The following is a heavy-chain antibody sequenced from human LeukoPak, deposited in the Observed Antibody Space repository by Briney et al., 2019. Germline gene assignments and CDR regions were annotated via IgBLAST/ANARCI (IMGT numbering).Heavy chain of an antibody. D-gene: IGHD6-19*01. V-gene: IGHV4-59*12. Sequence: SETLSLTCTVSGGSISSYYWSWIRQPPGKGLEWIGYIYYSGSTNYNPSLKSRVTISVDTSKNQFSLKLSSVTAADTAVYYCVRVLSSGWSDPLFDYWGQGTLVTVSS. CDR1: GGSISSYY. CDR2: IYYSGST. CDR3: VRVLSSGWSDPLFDY. J-gene: IGHJ4*02.